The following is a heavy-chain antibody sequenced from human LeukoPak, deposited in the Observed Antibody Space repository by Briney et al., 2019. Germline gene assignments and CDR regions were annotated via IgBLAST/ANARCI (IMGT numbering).Heavy chain of an antibody. Sequence: GGSLRLSCAASGFTFSSYEMNWVRQAPGKGLEWVSYISSSGSTIYYADSVKGRFTISRDNAKNSVYLQMNSLRAGDAAVYYCAKAPVTTCSGAYCYPFDYWSQGTLVTVSS. CDR3: AKAPVTTCSGAYCYPFDY. J-gene: IGHJ4*02. CDR1: GFTFSSYE. CDR2: ISSSGSTI. V-gene: IGHV3-48*03. D-gene: IGHD2-15*01.